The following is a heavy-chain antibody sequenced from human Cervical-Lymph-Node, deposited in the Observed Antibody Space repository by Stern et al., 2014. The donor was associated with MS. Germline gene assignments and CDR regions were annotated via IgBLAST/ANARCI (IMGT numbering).Heavy chain of an antibody. CDR3: ARGATQAFDP. J-gene: IGHJ5*02. CDR2: INYSGST. V-gene: IGHV4-59*01. Sequence: QLQLQESGPGLVKPSETLSLTCTVSGGSISSYYLSWIRQPPGKGLEWIAYINYSGSTKYNPSFKSRVTITANASTNQFSMKLSSVTAADTAVYYCARGATQAFDPWGQGTLVTVSS. CDR1: GGSISSYY.